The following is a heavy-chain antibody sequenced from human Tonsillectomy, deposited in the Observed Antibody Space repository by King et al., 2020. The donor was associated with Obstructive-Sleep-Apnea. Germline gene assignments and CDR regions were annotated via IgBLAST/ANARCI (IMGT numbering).Heavy chain of an antibody. CDR2: LHYSGAT. Sequence: VQLQESGPGLVKPSETLSLTCSVSGASINNYYWSWIRQPPGKTLEWIGYLHYSGATNYNPSLKSRLTFSVDTSKNHFSLKLGSVTAADTAVYYCARVDSMVRGRTGQRLRTYYFDYWGQGTLVTVSS. CDR1: GASINNYY. J-gene: IGHJ4*02. CDR3: ARVDSMVRGRTGQRLRTYYFDY. V-gene: IGHV4-59*01. D-gene: IGHD3-10*01.